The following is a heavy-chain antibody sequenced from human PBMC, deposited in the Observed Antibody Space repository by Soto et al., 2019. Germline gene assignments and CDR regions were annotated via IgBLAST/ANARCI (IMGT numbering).Heavy chain of an antibody. CDR3: AKDLPHTITIFGVAQDY. V-gene: IGHV3-23*01. CDR1: GFTFSSYA. Sequence: GGSLRLSCAASGFTFSSYAMSWVRQAPGKGLEWVSAISGSGGSTYYADSVKGRFTISRDNSKNTLYLQMNSLRAEDKAVYYCAKDLPHTITIFGVAQDYWGQGTLVTVSS. CDR2: ISGSGGST. D-gene: IGHD3-3*01. J-gene: IGHJ4*02.